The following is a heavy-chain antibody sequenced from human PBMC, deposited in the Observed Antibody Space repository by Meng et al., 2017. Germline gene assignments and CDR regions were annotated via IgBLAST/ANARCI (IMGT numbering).Heavy chain of an antibody. V-gene: IGHV4-30-2*01. D-gene: IGHD3-22*01. CDR3: ARDGGSYDSSGYYY. CDR2: IYHGGIT. J-gene: IGHJ4*02. Sequence: QLQLQESGSGLVKPSQTLSLTCAVTGGSISSGGYSWSWIRQPPGKGLEWIGYIYHGGITYYNPSLKSRVTISVDRSKNQFSLKLSSVTAADTAVYYCARDGGSYDSSGYYYWGQGTLVTVSS. CDR1: GGSISSGGYS.